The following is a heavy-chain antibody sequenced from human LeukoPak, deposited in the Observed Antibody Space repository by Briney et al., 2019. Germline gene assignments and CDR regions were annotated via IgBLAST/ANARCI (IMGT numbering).Heavy chain of an antibody. CDR1: GGSFSGYY. J-gene: IGHJ6*03. V-gene: IGHV4-34*01. CDR2: INHSGST. D-gene: IGHD3-3*01. CDR3: ARRVFYDLNNYYYYYMDV. Sequence: SETLSLTCAVYGGSFSGYYWSWIRQPPGKGLEWIGEINHSGSTNYNPSLKSRVTISVDTSKNQFSLKLSSVTAADTAVYYCARRVFYDLNNYYYYYMDVWGKGTTVTVSS.